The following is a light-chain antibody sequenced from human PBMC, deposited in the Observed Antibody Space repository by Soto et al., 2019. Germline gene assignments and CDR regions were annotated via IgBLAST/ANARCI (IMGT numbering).Light chain of an antibody. J-gene: IGKJ1*01. CDR3: QHYGNSLWT. V-gene: IGKV3-20*01. CDR1: ESVSSSF. Sequence: EVVLTQSPGTLSLSPGERATLSCRVSESVSSSFLTWYHQKPGQAPRLLIYRTSNRVTGIPDRFSGSGSGTDFTLTISRLEPEDFAVYFCQHYGNSLWTFGQGTKVDI. CDR2: RTS.